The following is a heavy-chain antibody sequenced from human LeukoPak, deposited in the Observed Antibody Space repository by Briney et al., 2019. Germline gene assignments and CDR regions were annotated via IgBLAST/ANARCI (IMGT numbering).Heavy chain of an antibody. CDR3: ARGGDISGFGEPTYLDL. CDR2: IGTAGDT. J-gene: IGHJ2*01. CDR1: GFTFSSYD. D-gene: IGHD3-10*01. Sequence: QPGGSLTLSCAASGFTFSSYDMHWVRQATGKGLEWVSAIGTAGDTYYQGSVKGRFTISRENAKNSLYLQMNSLRAGDTAVYYCARGGDISGFGEPTYLDLWGRGTLVTVSS. V-gene: IGHV3-13*01.